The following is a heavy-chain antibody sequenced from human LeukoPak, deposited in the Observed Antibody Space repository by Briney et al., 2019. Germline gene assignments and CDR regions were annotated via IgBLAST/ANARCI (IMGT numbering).Heavy chain of an antibody. CDR1: GFTFSSYW. J-gene: IGHJ4*02. CDR2: IKQDGSEK. V-gene: IGHV3-7*01. D-gene: IGHD3-16*01. CDR3: VREKFTDYVWGSYPYYLDY. Sequence: GGSLRLSCAASGFTFSSYWMSWVRQAPGKGLEWVANIKQDGSEKYYVDSVKGRFTISRDNAKNSLYLQMNSLRAEDTAVYYCVREKFTDYVWGSYPYYLDYWGQGTLVTVSS.